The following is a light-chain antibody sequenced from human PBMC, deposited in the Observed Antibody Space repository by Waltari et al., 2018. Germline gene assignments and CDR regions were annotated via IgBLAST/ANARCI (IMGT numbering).Light chain of an antibody. Sequence: RAPITCRASQSISSWLAWYQQKPGKAPKLLIYKASSLESGVPSRFSGSGSGTEFTLTISSLQPDDFATYYCQQYRTFGQGTKLEIK. CDR3: QQYRT. J-gene: IGKJ2*01. CDR2: KAS. V-gene: IGKV1-5*03. CDR1: QSISSW.